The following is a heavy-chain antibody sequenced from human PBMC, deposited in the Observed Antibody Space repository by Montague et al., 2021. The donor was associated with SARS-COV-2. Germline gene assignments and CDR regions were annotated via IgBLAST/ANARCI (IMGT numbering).Heavy chain of an antibody. Sequence: SETLSLTCTLSGGSISSYYWSWIRQPPGKGLEWIGYIYYSGSTNYNPSLKSRVTILVDMSKNQFSLKLSSVTAADTAMYYCARGMGGSYLYYFDYLGQGTLVTVSS. CDR3: ARGMGGSYLYYFDY. CDR2: IYYSGST. D-gene: IGHD1-26*01. J-gene: IGHJ4*02. CDR1: GGSISSYY. V-gene: IGHV4-59*01.